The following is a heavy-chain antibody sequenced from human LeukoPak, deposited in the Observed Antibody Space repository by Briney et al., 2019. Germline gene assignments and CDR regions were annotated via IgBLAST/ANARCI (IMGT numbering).Heavy chain of an antibody. Sequence: ASVKVSCKASGYTFAAYYMYWVRQAPGQGLEWMGWIRPNSGVTNYTQKFQGRVTMTRDTSISTAYMELSRLRSDDTAVYYCASEAWELLNYWGQGTLVTVSS. V-gene: IGHV1-2*02. CDR2: IRPNSGVT. D-gene: IGHD1-26*01. J-gene: IGHJ4*02. CDR3: ASEAWELLNY. CDR1: GYTFAAYY.